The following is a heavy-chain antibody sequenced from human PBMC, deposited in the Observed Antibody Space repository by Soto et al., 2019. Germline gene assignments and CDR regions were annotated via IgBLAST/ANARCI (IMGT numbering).Heavy chain of an antibody. CDR3: AREVGYCSSTSCPAYYYYGMDV. CDR1: GFTFSSYA. D-gene: IGHD2-2*01. V-gene: IGHV3-30-3*01. Sequence: PGGSLRLSCAASGFTFSSYAMHWVRQAPGKGLEWVAVISYDGSNKYYADSVKGRFTISRDNSKNTLYLQMNSLRAEDTAVYYCAREVGYCSSTSCPAYYYYGMDVWGQGATVTVSS. CDR2: ISYDGSNK. J-gene: IGHJ6*02.